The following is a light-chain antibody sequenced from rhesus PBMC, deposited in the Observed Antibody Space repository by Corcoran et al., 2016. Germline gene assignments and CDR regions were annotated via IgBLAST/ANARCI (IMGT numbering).Light chain of an antibody. V-gene: IGKV1-33*02. J-gene: IGKJ2*01. CDR3: QQHNSNPYS. Sequence: DIQMTQSPSSLSAFVGDRVTITCQASQGISNWLAWSQQKPGKAPKFLIHAASSLQSGGPSRYSGSGSGTEFTLIISSLQAEDFASYYGQQHNSNPYSFGQGTKVEIK. CDR2: AAS. CDR1: QGISNW.